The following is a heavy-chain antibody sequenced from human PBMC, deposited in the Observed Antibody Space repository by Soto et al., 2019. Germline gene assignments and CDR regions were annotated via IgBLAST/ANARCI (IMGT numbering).Heavy chain of an antibody. CDR1: GFTFSSYG. J-gene: IGHJ6*02. V-gene: IGHV3-30*03. D-gene: IGHD3-10*01. CDR3: AVEEVLLSSYHMDV. CDR2: ISDDGSNK. Sequence: QVQLVESGGGVVQPGRCLRLSCAASGFTFSSYGMHWVRQAPGKGLEWVAVISDDGSNKYYADSVKGRFTISRDNSKNTLYLQMNSLRPEDTAVFYCAVEEVLLSSYHMDVWGQGTTVTVSS.